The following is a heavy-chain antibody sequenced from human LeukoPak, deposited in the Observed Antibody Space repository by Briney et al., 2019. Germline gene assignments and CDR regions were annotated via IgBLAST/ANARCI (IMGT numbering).Heavy chain of an antibody. CDR1: GFTFTSSA. CDR3: AKGSFSTHFDY. V-gene: IGHV1-58*02. D-gene: IGHD2/OR15-2a*01. CDR2: IVVGSGNT. Sequence: SVKVSCKASGFTFTSSAMQWVRQARGQSLEWIGWIVVGSGNTNYAQKFQERVTITRDMSTSTAYMELSSLRSEDTAVYYCAKGSFSTHFDYWGQGTLVTVSS. J-gene: IGHJ4*02.